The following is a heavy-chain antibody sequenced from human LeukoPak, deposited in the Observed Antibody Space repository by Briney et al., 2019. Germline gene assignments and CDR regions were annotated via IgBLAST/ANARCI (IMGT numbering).Heavy chain of an antibody. CDR3: ARDPLRTITAAGRGGEFDY. CDR2: ISSSSSYI. Sequence: GGSLRLSCAASGFTFSSYSMNWVRQAPGKGLEWASSISSSSSYIYYADSVKGRFTISRDNAKNSLYLQMNSLRAEDTAVYYCARDPLRTITAAGRGGEFDYWGQGTLVTVSS. J-gene: IGHJ4*02. CDR1: GFTFSSYS. D-gene: IGHD6-13*01. V-gene: IGHV3-21*01.